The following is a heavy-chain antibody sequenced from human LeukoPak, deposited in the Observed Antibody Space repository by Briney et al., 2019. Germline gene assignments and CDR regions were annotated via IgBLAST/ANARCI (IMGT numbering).Heavy chain of an antibody. CDR2: ISSSGSTI. CDR1: GFTFSSYE. D-gene: IGHD6-19*01. Sequence: GGSLRLSCAASGFTFSSYEMNWVRQAPGKGLEWVSYISSSGSTIYYADSVKGRFTISRDNAKNSLYLQMNSLRAEDTAVYYCARDLEQWLVPSMFDPWGQGTLVTVSS. CDR3: ARDLEQWLVPSMFDP. V-gene: IGHV3-48*03. J-gene: IGHJ5*02.